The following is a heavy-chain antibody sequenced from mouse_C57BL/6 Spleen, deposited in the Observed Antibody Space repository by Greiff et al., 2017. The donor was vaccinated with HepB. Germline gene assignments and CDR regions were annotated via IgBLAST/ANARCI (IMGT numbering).Heavy chain of an antibody. D-gene: IGHD2-2*01. Sequence: VQLQQSGPELVKPGASVKISCKASGYAFSSSWMNWVKQRPGKGLEWIGRIYPGDGDTNYNGKFKGKATLTADKSSSTAYMQLSSLTSEDSAVYFCARGYDAAVAYWGQGTLVTVSA. V-gene: IGHV1-82*01. CDR2: IYPGDGDT. J-gene: IGHJ3*01. CDR3: ARGYDAAVAY. CDR1: GYAFSSSW.